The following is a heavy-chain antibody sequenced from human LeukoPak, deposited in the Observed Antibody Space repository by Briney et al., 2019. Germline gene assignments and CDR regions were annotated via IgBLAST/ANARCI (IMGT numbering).Heavy chain of an antibody. CDR2: INHSGST. V-gene: IGHV4-34*01. CDR1: GGSISPYY. D-gene: IGHD6-19*01. Sequence: SETLSLTCTVSGGSISPYYWSWIRQPPGKGLEWIGEINHSGSTNYNPSLKSRVTISVDTSKNQFSLKLSSVTAADTAVYYCASGWLEGNYWGQGTLVTVSS. J-gene: IGHJ4*02. CDR3: ASGWLEGNY.